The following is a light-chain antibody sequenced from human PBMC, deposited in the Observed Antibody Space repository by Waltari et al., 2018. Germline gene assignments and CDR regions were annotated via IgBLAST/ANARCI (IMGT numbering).Light chain of an antibody. V-gene: IGKV1-9*01. CDR2: ARS. CDR1: QGISSY. J-gene: IGKJ3*01. Sequence: IQLTQSPSSLSASVGDRVTITCRASQGISSYLDWYQQKPGKAPKLLIYARSTLLTGVPSRFSGSGFGTDFTLTISSLQPEDFATYYCQQVNSYPFTFGPGTTVDIK. CDR3: QQVNSYPFT.